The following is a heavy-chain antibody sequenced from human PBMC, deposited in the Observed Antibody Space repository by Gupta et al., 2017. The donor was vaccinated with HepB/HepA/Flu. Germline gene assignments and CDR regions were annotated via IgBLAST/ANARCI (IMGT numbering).Heavy chain of an antibody. J-gene: IGHJ3*02. Sequence: SLSLSCAASGFIFSRYEMIWVRQAPGKGLEWASGISGSGGARWYADSVKGRFTVSRDNAKNSLYLQMNSLRVEDTAIYYCAREIGGGPSGAFNIWGQGTMVIVSS. D-gene: IGHD1-26*01. CDR2: ISGSGGAR. CDR1: GFIFSRYE. V-gene: IGHV3-48*03. CDR3: AREIGGGPSGAFNI.